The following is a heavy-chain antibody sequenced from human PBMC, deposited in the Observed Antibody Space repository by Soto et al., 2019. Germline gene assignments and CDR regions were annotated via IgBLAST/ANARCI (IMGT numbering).Heavy chain of an antibody. CDR3: AGSRTGALDY. CDR1: GFTFIGHY. Sequence: QVQLVQSGAGVKKPGASVQLSCKASGFTFIGHYIHWVRQAPGQGLEWVGWINPNSGGGTVYAQKFQGRVTMTADTSTSIASMDLTSLRGDDTAVYYCAGSRTGALDYWGPGALVTVSS. J-gene: IGHJ4*02. CDR2: INPNSGGGT. D-gene: IGHD7-27*01. V-gene: IGHV1-2*02.